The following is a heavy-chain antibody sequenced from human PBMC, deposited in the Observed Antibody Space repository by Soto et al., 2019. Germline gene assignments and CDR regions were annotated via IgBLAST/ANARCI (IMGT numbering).Heavy chain of an antibody. CDR3: AREGGDGDYLDWFDP. CDR1: GGSISSYY. J-gene: IGHJ5*02. V-gene: IGHV4-59*01. CDR2: IYYSGST. Sequence: PSETLSLTCTVSGGSISSYYWSWIRQPPGKGLEWIGYIYYSGSTNYNPSLKSRVTISVDTSKNQFSLKLSSVTAADTAVYYCAREGGDGDYLDWFDPWGQGTLVTVSS. D-gene: IGHD4-17*01.